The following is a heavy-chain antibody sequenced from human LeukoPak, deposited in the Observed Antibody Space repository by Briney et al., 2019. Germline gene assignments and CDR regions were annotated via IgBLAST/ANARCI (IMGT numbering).Heavy chain of an antibody. CDR2: MNPNSGNT. Sequence: GASVKVSCKASGYTFTSYDINWVRQATGQGLEWMGWMNPNSGNTGYAQKFQGRVTMTRDTSISTPYMEMSSLRSAATDVYSCYVWGTRPYNWFDHWGQGTLVTVSS. CDR1: GYTFTSYD. J-gene: IGHJ5*02. D-gene: IGHD3-16*01. CDR3: YVWGTRPYNWFDH. V-gene: IGHV1-8*01.